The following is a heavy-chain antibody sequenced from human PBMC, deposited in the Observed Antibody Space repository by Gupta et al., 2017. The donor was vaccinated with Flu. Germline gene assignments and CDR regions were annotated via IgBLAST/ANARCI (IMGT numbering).Heavy chain of an antibody. Sequence: IFRSYGMHWVRQAPGKGLEWLTVMSNDGRNKYYADSVRGRFTISRDNSKNTLFLQMNSLSAEDTAVYYCARDSGWKYFDYWGQGTRVTVSS. CDR3: ARDSGWKYFDY. J-gene: IGHJ4*02. CDR2: MSNDGRNK. V-gene: IGHV3-30*03. D-gene: IGHD1-1*01. CDR1: IFRSYG.